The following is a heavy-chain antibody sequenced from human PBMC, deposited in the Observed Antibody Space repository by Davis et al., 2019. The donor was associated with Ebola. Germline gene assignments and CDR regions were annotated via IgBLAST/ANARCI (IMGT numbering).Heavy chain of an antibody. Sequence: GESLKISCAASGFTFSSYAMSWVRQAPGKGLYWVSAISGSGGSTYYADSVKGRFTISRDNSKNTLYLQMNSLRAEDTAVYSCAKFNSVWLVGRFDYWGQGTLVTVSS. J-gene: IGHJ4*02. V-gene: IGHV3-23*01. CDR1: GFTFSSYA. CDR3: AKFNSVWLVGRFDY. D-gene: IGHD6-19*01. CDR2: ISGSGGST.